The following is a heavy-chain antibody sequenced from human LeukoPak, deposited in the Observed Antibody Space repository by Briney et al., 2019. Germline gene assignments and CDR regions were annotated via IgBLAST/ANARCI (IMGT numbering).Heavy chain of an antibody. J-gene: IGHJ6*02. D-gene: IGHD3-10*01. Sequence: ASVKVSCKASGYTFTSYYMHWVRQAPGQGLEWMGIINPSGGSTSYAQKFQGRVTMTRDTSTSTVYMELSSLRSEDTAVYYCARDLYYYGSGSYYILSSGFSGMDVWGQGTTVTVSS. CDR3: ARDLYYYGSGSYYILSSGFSGMDV. CDR2: INPSGGST. CDR1: GYTFTSYY. V-gene: IGHV1-46*01.